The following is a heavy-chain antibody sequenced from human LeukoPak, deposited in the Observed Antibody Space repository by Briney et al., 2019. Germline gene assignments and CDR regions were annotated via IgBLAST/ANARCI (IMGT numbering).Heavy chain of an antibody. CDR2: IYHSGST. V-gene: IGHV4-4*02. CDR3: ARVYSSSWYVDY. J-gene: IGHJ4*02. Sequence: PSETLSLTCAVSGGSISSSNWWSWIRQPPGKGLEWIGEIYHSGSTNYNPSLKSRVTISVDTSKNQFSLKLSSVTAADTAVYYCARVYSSSWYVDYWGRGTLVTVSS. D-gene: IGHD6-13*01. CDR1: GGSISSSNW.